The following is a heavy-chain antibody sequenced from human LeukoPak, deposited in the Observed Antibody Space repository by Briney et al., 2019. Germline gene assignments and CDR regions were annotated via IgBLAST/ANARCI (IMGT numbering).Heavy chain of an antibody. Sequence: GGSLRLSCAASGFTFSNYGMHWVRQAPGKGLEWVAVIWYDGSNKYYVDSVKGRFTISRDNSKNTLYLQMGSLRAEDMAVYYCARVLVGATVDYWGQGTLVTVSS. CDR1: GFTFSNYG. V-gene: IGHV3-33*01. CDR2: IWYDGSNK. D-gene: IGHD1-26*01. J-gene: IGHJ4*02. CDR3: ARVLVGATVDY.